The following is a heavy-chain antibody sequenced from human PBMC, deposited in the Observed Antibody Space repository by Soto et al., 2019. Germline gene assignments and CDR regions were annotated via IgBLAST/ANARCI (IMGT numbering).Heavy chain of an antibody. CDR2: IYYSGST. CDR1: GGSISSGDYY. D-gene: IGHD5-12*01. V-gene: IGHV4-30-4*01. J-gene: IGHJ6*02. Sequence: PSETLSLTCAVSGGSISSGDYYWSWIRQPPGKGLEWIGYIYYSGSTYYNPSLKSRVTISVDTSKNQFSLKLSSVTAADTAVYYCAVRDGYNTRMDVWGQGTTVTVSS. CDR3: AVRDGYNTRMDV.